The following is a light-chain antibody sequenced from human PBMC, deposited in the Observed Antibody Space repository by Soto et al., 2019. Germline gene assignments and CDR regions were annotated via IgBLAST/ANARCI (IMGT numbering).Light chain of an antibody. CDR1: QSVSSY. Sequence: EIVLTQSPATLSLSPGERATLSCRASQSVSSYLAWYQQKPGQAPRLLIYDASNRATGIPARFSGSGSGTDFTLTMRRRGAGDLAVYYCQQRSNWPLTFGGGTKVEIK. CDR3: QQRSNWPLT. V-gene: IGKV3-11*01. J-gene: IGKJ4*01. CDR2: DAS.